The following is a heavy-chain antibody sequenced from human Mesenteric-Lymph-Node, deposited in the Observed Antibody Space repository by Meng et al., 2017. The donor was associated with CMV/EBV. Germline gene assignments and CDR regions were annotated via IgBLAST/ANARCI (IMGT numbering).Heavy chain of an antibody. J-gene: IGHJ6*02. D-gene: IGHD3-16*01. CDR2: ISYDGGNK. CDR1: GFTFTSYA. Sequence: GESLKISCAASGFTFTSYAMHWVRQAPGKGLEWVAAISYDGGNKNYADSVKGRFTISRDSSKNTLNLQMNSLRAEDTAVYYCARLNYYGMDVWGQGTTVTVSS. CDR3: ARLNYYGMDV. V-gene: IGHV3-30*04.